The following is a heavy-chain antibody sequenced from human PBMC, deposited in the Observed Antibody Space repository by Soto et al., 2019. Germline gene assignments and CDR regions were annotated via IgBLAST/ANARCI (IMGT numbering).Heavy chain of an antibody. CDR2: IYHSGGI. CDR3: ARLKLADTGDYGEFDY. D-gene: IGHD3-9*01. CDR1: GGSISNYY. Sequence: QVQLQESGPGLVKPSETLSLTCTVSGGSISNYYWTWIRQPPGKGLDWIGYIYHSGGITYNPSLKSRVTISVDMSKNLFSLKLNSVTAADTAVYYCARLKLADTGDYGEFDYWGQGALVAVSS. J-gene: IGHJ4*02. V-gene: IGHV4-59*01.